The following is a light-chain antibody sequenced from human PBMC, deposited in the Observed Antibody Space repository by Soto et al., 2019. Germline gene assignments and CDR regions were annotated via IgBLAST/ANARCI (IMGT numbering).Light chain of an antibody. CDR2: KAT. CDR1: QSVHSW. J-gene: IGKJ2*01. CDR3: QQYDRSSS. V-gene: IGKV1-5*03. Sequence: DIQMTQSPSTLPASVGDRVTITCRASQSVHSWLAWYQQEAGEAPKLLIYKATTLQSGVPSRFSGSGSGTELSLTISRLQPDDFATYFCQQYDRSSSFGQGTRLEI.